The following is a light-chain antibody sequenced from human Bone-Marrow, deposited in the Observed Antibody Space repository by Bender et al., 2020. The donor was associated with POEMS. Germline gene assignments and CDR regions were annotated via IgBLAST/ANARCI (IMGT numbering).Light chain of an antibody. CDR3: CSYADNSVWV. CDR1: SSDVGTYGL. CDR2: EVS. J-gene: IGLJ3*02. Sequence: QSALTQPASVSGSPGQSITISCSGTSSDVGTYGLVSWYQQHPGKVPKVMIYEVSERPSGVSNRFSGSKSGNTASLTISGLQAEDEADFYCCSYADNSVWVFGGGTKLTVL. V-gene: IGLV2-23*02.